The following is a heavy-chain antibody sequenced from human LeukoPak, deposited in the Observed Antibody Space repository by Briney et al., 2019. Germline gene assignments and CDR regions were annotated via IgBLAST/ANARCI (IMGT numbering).Heavy chain of an antibody. V-gene: IGHV3-74*01. J-gene: IGHJ6*02. CDR1: GFTFSSSW. D-gene: IGHD3-16*01. Sequence: GGSLRLSCAVSGFTFSSSWMHWVRQAPGKGLVWVSHIKTDGSTTAYADSVKGRFTISRDNAKNTLYLQMNSLRAEDTAVYYCARIGWADVWGQGTTVTVSS. CDR3: ARIGWADV. CDR2: IKTDGSTT.